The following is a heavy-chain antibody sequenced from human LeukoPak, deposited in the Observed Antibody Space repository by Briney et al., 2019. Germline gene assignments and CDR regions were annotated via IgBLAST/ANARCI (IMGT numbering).Heavy chain of an antibody. CDR2: MNPNSGNT. Sequence: ASVKVSCKASGYTFTSYDINWVRQATGQGLEWMGWMNPNSGNTGYAQKFQGRVTITRNTSISTAYMELSSLRSEDTAVYYCAKYKGSSWDLDYWGQGTLVTVSS. V-gene: IGHV1-8*03. CDR1: GYTFTSYD. D-gene: IGHD6-13*01. J-gene: IGHJ4*02. CDR3: AKYKGSSWDLDY.